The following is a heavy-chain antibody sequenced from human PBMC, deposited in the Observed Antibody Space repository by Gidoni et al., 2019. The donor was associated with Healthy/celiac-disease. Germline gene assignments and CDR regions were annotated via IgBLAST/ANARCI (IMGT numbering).Heavy chain of an antibody. J-gene: IGHJ6*02. CDR1: GFSFSSYG. V-gene: IGHV3-30*18. D-gene: IGHD2-2*01. CDR3: ANYLGRYCSSTSCYLDYGMDV. CDR2: ISYDGSNK. Sequence: QVQLVESGGGVVQPGRSLRLSCAASGFSFSSYGMHWVRQAPGKGLEWVAVISYDGSNKYYADSVKGRFTISRDNSKNTLYLQMNSLRAEDTAVYYCANYLGRYCSSTSCYLDYGMDVWGQGTTVTVSS.